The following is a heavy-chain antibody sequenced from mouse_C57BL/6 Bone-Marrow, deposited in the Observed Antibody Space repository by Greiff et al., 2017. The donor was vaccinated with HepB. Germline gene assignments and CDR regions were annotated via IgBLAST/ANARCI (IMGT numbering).Heavy chain of an antibody. CDR2: ISYDGSN. D-gene: IGHD1-1*01. CDR3: ARRGGSYYYGSSYWYFDV. V-gene: IGHV3-6*01. Sequence: DVKLVESGPGLVKPSQSLSLTCSVPGYSITSGYYWNWIRQFPGNKLEWMGYISYDGSNNYNPSLKNRISITRDTSKNQFFLKLNSVTTEDTATYYCARRGGSYYYGSSYWYFDVWGTGTTVTVSS. CDR1: GYSITSGYY. J-gene: IGHJ1*03.